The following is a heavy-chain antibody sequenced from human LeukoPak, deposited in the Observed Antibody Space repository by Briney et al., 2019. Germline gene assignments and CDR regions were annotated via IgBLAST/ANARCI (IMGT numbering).Heavy chain of an antibody. CDR2: INHSGRT. Sequence: PGGSLRLSCAASGFTFSGYWMSWIRQPPGKGLEWIGEINHSGRTKYNPSLKSRATISVDTSKNQFSLRLSSVTAADTAVYYCARVDYGDYSKDFDYWGQGTLVTVSS. D-gene: IGHD4-17*01. CDR1: GFTFSGYW. J-gene: IGHJ4*02. CDR3: ARVDYGDYSKDFDY. V-gene: IGHV4-34*01.